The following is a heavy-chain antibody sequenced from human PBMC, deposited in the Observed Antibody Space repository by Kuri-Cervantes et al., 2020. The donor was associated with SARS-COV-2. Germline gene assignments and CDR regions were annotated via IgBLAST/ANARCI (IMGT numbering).Heavy chain of an antibody. Sequence: GESLKISCAASGFTFSSYGMHWVRQAPGKGLEWVAVISYDGSNKYYADSVKGRFTISRDNSKITLYLQMNSLRAEDTAVYYCAKEIDIVVVPAAPYYYYGMDVWGQGTTVTVSS. D-gene: IGHD2-2*01. CDR2: ISYDGSNK. CDR3: AKEIDIVVVPAAPYYYYGMDV. J-gene: IGHJ6*02. V-gene: IGHV3-30*18. CDR1: GFTFSSYG.